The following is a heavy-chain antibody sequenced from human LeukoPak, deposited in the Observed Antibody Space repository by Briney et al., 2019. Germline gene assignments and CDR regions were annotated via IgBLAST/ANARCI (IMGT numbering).Heavy chain of an antibody. V-gene: IGHV3-53*01. D-gene: IGHD6-25*01. J-gene: IGHJ5*02. Sequence: GGSLRLSRSASGFTVSSNYMSWLRQAPGKGLEWGSVIYSGGSTYYADSVKGRFTISRDNSKNTLYLQMNSLRAEDTAVYYCARIGSAREPWGQGTLVTVSS. CDR1: GFTVSSNY. CDR2: IYSGGST. CDR3: ARIGSAREP.